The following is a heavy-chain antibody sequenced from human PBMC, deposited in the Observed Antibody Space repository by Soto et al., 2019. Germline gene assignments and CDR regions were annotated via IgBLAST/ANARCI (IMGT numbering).Heavy chain of an antibody. V-gene: IGHV1-3*01. Sequence: QVQLVQSGAEVKEPGASVKVSCKASGYTFTSYAMHWVRQAPGQRLEWMGWINAGNGNTKYSQKFQGRVTITRDTAASTAYMELSSLRSEDTAVYYCARTKGRYCSSTSCYYDYYYGMYVWGQGTTVTVSS. J-gene: IGHJ6*02. CDR2: INAGNGNT. CDR3: ARTKGRYCSSTSCYYDYYYGMYV. CDR1: GYTFTSYA. D-gene: IGHD2-2*01.